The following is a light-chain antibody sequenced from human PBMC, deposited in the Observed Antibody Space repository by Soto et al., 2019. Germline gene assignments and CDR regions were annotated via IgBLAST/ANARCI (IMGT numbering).Light chain of an antibody. CDR3: YSYTGSATVI. CDR1: TSDIGGYNY. CDR2: EVR. V-gene: IGLV2-14*01. Sequence: QSVLTQPASVSGSPGQSITISCTGTTSDIGGYNYVSWYQQYPGKAPKLIIYEVRNRPSGVSNRFSASKSGNTASLTISGLQAVDEAVYYCYSYTGSATVIFGGGTKLTVL. J-gene: IGLJ2*01.